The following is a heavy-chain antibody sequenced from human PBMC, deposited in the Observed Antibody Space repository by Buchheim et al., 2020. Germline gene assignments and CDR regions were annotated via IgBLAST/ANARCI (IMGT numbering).Heavy chain of an antibody. CDR2: ISYDGSNK. Sequence: QVQLVESGGGVVQPGRSLRLSCAASEFTFSSYGMHWVRQAPGKGLEWVAVISYDGSNKYYADSVKGRFTISRDNSKNTLYLQMNSLRAEDTAVYYCAKDKSSSWFDYWGQGTL. V-gene: IGHV3-30*18. CDR1: EFTFSSYG. D-gene: IGHD6-13*01. J-gene: IGHJ4*02. CDR3: AKDKSSSWFDY.